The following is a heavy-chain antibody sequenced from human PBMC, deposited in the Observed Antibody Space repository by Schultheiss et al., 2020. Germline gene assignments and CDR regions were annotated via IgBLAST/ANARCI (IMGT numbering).Heavy chain of an antibody. Sequence: GGSLRLSCAASGFTFSSYDMHWVRQATGKGLEWVSAIGTAGDTYYPGSVKGRFTISRENAKNSLYLQMNSLRAGDTAVYYCARGGRYDILTGYPLHYYMDVCGKGTTVTVSS. CDR2: IGTAGDT. CDR3: ARGGRYDILTGYPLHYYMDV. CDR1: GFTFSSYD. V-gene: IGHV3-13*01. D-gene: IGHD3-9*01. J-gene: IGHJ6*03.